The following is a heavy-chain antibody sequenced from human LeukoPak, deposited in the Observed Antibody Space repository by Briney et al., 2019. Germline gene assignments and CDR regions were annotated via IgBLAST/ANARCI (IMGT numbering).Heavy chain of an antibody. J-gene: IGHJ4*02. Sequence: ASVKVSCKASGYTFTSYGISWVRQAPGQGLEWMGWISAYNGNTNYAQKLQGRVTMTTDTSTSTAYMELRSLRSDDPAVYYCASDWGSYSSSWYSFPAQTGYSSGWTDYWGQGHLVPVSS. D-gene: IGHD6-13*01. V-gene: IGHV1-18*01. CDR2: ISAYNGNT. CDR1: GYTFTSYG. CDR3: ASDWGSYSSSWYSFPAQTGYSSGWTDY.